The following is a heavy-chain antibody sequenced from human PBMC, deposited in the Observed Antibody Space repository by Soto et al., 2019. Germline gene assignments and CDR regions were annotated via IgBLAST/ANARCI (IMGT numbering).Heavy chain of an antibody. J-gene: IGHJ4*02. Sequence: QVQLQESGPGLVKPSETLSLTCTVSGDSIWNNYWGWIRQPPGKGLEWVGYIYYTGSTKYNPSLKSRVTISVDTSKNQVSLNLTSVTAADTAVYYCARLGGYYQAFDNWGQGTLVTVSS. CDR1: GDSIWNNY. CDR3: ARLGGYYQAFDN. CDR2: IYYTGST. V-gene: IGHV4-59*08. D-gene: IGHD3-22*01.